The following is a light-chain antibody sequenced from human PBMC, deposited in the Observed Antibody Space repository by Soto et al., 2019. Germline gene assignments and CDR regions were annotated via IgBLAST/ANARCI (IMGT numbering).Light chain of an antibody. CDR3: LQDYDYPYT. J-gene: IGKJ2*01. V-gene: IGKV1-6*01. CDR1: QGIRDD. Sequence: AIQMTQSPSSLSASVGDRVTITCRASQGIRDDLAWYQQRPGKAPKLLIYAASILQSGVPSRFSGSGSGTDFTLIISSLQPEDFATYYCLQDYDYPYTFGQGTKLEIK. CDR2: AAS.